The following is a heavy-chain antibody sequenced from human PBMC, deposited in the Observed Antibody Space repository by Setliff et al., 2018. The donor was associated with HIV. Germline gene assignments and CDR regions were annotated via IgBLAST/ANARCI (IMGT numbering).Heavy chain of an antibody. CDR1: GYTLTNYG. J-gene: IGHJ3*02. CDR3: ARPSSPDCGGDCYPDAFDI. V-gene: IGHV1-18*01. Sequence: ASVKVSCKASGYTLTNYGISWVRQAPGQGLEWMGWISTYNGNTKYVQKLQGRVTMTTDTSTSTAYMELRSLRSDDTAMYYCARPSSPDCGGDCYPDAFDIWGQGTMVTVSS. CDR2: ISTYNGNT. D-gene: IGHD2-21*01.